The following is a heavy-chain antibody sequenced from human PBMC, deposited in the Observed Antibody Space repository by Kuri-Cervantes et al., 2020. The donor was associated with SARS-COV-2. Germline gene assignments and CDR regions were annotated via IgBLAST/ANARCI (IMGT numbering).Heavy chain of an antibody. Sequence: ASVKVSCKASVYTFTGYYMHWVRQAPGQGLEWMGWINPNSGGTNYAQKFQGRVTITTDESTSTAYMELRSLRSDDTAVYYCARGLDSGSYLSPWGADYWGQGTLVTVSS. CDR2: INPNSGGT. CDR3: ARGLDSGSYLSPWGADY. J-gene: IGHJ4*02. V-gene: IGHV1-2*02. CDR1: VYTFTGYY. D-gene: IGHD1-26*01.